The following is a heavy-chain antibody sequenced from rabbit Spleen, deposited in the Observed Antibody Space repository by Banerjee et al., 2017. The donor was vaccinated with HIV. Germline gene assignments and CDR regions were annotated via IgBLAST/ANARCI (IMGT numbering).Heavy chain of an antibody. CDR3: VREVAAKFNL. J-gene: IGHJ4*01. Sequence: QEQLEESGGDLVKPEGSLTLTCTASGFSFSSSYYMCWVRQAPGKGLELIACIYADYGSTDYASWAKGRFTISKTSSTTVTLQMTSLTVADTATYFCVREVAAKFNLWGPGTLVTVS. V-gene: IGHV1S45*01. D-gene: IGHD4-1*01. CDR2: IYADYGST. CDR1: GFSFSSSYY.